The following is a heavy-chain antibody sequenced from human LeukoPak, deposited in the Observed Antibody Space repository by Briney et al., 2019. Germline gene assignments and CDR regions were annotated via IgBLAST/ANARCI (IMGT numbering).Heavy chain of an antibody. CDR2: IIPIFGTA. Sequence: SVKVSCKASGGTFSSYAISWVRQAPGRGLEWMGGIIPIFGTANYAQKFQGRVTITADESTSTAYMELSSLRSEDTAVYYCARVYCSGGSCSFDYWGQGTLVTVSS. CDR1: GGTFSSYA. D-gene: IGHD2-15*01. CDR3: ARVYCSGGSCSFDY. V-gene: IGHV1-69*01. J-gene: IGHJ4*02.